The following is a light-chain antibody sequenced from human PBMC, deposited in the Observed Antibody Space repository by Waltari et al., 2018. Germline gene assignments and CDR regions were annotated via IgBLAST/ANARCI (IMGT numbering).Light chain of an antibody. J-gene: IGKJ1*01. V-gene: IGKV3-15*01. Sequence: ETVMTQSQATLSVSPGERATLSCRASQSVSSNLAWYQQKPGQAPRLLIYGASTRATGIPARFSGSGSGTEFTLTISSLQSEDFAVYYCQQYNNWPPSFGQGTKVEIK. CDR2: GAS. CDR1: QSVSSN. CDR3: QQYNNWPPS.